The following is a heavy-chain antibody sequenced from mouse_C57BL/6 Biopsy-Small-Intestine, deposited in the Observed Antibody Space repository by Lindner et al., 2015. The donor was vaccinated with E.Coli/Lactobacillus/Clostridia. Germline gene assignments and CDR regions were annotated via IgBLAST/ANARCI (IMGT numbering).Heavy chain of an antibody. D-gene: IGHD2-5*01. CDR3: ARGEYSRGWFDS. Sequence: VQLQESGPDLVKPGASVKISCKASGYSFTAYYMNWVKQSPEKSLEWIGRINPYNGDIVYNQKFEGKATLTVDKSSNSAHMELLSLTSEDFAVYFCARGEYSRGWFDSWGHGTLVTVSA. CDR1: GYSFTAYY. CDR2: INPYNGDI. V-gene: IGHV1-37*01. J-gene: IGHJ3*01.